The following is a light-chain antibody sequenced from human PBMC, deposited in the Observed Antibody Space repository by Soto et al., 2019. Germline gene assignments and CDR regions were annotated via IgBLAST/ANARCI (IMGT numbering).Light chain of an antibody. J-gene: IGLJ1*01. CDR3: AAWDDSLSGDV. V-gene: IGLV1-44*01. Sequence: QLVLTQPPSASGTPGQRVTISCSGSSSNIGSNSVNWYRHLPGTAPKLLIYSNDQWPSGVPDRISGSKSGTSASLAISGLQSEDEADYYCAAWDDSLSGDVFGTGTKLTVL. CDR1: SSNIGSNS. CDR2: SND.